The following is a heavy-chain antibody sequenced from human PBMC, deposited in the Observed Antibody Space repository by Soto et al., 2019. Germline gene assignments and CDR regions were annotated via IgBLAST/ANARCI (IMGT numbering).Heavy chain of an antibody. CDR2: IYYSGST. V-gene: IGHV4-39*01. D-gene: IGHD6-13*01. CDR3: ARHNGYSSSWYYYYYLAV. J-gene: IGHJ6*03. CDR1: GGSISSSSYY. Sequence: SETLSLTCTVSGGSISSSSYYWGWIRQPPGKGLEWIGSIYYSGSTYYNPSLKSRVTISVDTSKSQLSLKLRSVTAADTAVYYCARHNGYSSSWYYYYYLAVWGKGTTVTVSS.